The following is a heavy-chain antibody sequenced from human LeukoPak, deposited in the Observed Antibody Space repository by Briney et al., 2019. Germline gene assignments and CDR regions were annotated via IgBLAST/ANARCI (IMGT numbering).Heavy chain of an antibody. CDR2: IWYDGSNK. CDR3: ARGHYDSSGYFRRDAFDI. D-gene: IGHD3-22*01. J-gene: IGHJ3*02. Sequence: GGSLRLSCAASGFTFSSYGMHWVRQAPGKGLEWVAVIWYDGSNKYYADSVKGRFTISRDNSKNTLYLQMNSLRAEDTAVYYCARGHYDSSGYFRRDAFDIWGQGTMVTVSS. V-gene: IGHV3-33*01. CDR1: GFTFSSYG.